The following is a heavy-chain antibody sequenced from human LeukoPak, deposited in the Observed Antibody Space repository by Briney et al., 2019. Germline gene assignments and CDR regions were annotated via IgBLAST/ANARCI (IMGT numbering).Heavy chain of an antibody. J-gene: IGHJ4*02. CDR1: GYTFTSYD. D-gene: IGHD6-19*01. CDR3: ASLIAVAGTRDY. V-gene: IGHV1-8*01. Sequence: ASVKVSCKASGYTFTSYDINWVRQATGQGSEWMGWMNPNSGNTDYAQKFQGRVTMTRNTSISTAYMELSSLRSEDTAVYYCASLIAVAGTRDYWGQGTLVTVSS. CDR2: MNPNSGNT.